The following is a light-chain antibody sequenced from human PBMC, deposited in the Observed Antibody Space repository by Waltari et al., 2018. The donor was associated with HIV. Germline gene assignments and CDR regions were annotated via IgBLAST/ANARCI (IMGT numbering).Light chain of an antibody. CDR3: QSYDKFLSAWI. V-gene: IGLV1-40*01. Sequence: VLTQPPSVSGAPGQRVNLSCAGSASNIGADYRVHWSRLFPGGAPKLLIFATTFRPSGVPDRVSGSRSGTSASLAISGLQTEDEADYFCQSYDKFLSAWIFGGGTRVTVL. CDR2: ATT. CDR1: ASNIGADYR. J-gene: IGLJ2*01.